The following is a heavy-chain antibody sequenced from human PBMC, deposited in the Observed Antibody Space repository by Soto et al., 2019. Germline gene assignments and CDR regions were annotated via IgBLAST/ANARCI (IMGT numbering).Heavy chain of an antibody. Sequence: QVQLQQWGAGLLKPSETLSLTCAVYGGSFSRYYWSWIRQPPGKGLEWIGEINHSGSTNYNPSLKSRVTIPVDPSKNPFSLKLSSVTAADPAVYYCARTSSFDYWGQGTLVTVSS. D-gene: IGHD6-6*01. J-gene: IGHJ4*02. V-gene: IGHV4-34*01. CDR2: INHSGST. CDR3: ARTSSFDY. CDR1: GGSFSRYY.